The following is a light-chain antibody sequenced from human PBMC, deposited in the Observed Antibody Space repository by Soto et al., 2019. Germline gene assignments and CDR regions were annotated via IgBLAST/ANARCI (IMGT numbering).Light chain of an antibody. J-gene: IGKJ2*01. CDR1: QSVSSSY. CDR2: GAS. CDR3: QQYGSSPGT. Sequence: EIVLTQSPGTLSFSPGERATLSCRASQSVSSSYLAWYQQKPGQSPRLLIYGASSRATGIPDRFSGSGSGTDFTITISRLEPEDFAVYYCQQYGSSPGTFGQGTQLEIK. V-gene: IGKV3-20*01.